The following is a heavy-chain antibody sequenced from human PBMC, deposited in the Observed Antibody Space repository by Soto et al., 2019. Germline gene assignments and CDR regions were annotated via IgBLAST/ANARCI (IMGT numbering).Heavy chain of an antibody. CDR2: MNPSNGNT. Sequence: QVQLVQSGAEVKKPGASVKVSCKASGYTFTSYDIIWVRQATGQGLEWMGWMNPSNGNTDSAEKFQGRLTMTRNTSISTVYMELSSLSFEDTAVYYCARGRIIVAGGFDPWGQGTLVTGSS. D-gene: IGHD6-19*01. V-gene: IGHV1-8*01. J-gene: IGHJ5*02. CDR1: GYTFTSYD. CDR3: ARGRIIVAGGFDP.